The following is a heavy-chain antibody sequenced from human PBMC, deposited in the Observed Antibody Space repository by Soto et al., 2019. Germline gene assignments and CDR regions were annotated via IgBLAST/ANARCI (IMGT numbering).Heavy chain of an antibody. Sequence: GGSLRLSCAASGFIFSSYGMHWVRQAPGKGLEWVAVISNDGRNKYYADSVKGRFTISRDNSKNTLNLEMNSLRAEDTAVYYCAKDRRITMIVVSGMDVWGQGTTVTVSS. CDR2: ISNDGRNK. V-gene: IGHV3-30*18. CDR3: AKDRRITMIVVSGMDV. D-gene: IGHD3-22*01. CDR1: GFIFSSYG. J-gene: IGHJ6*02.